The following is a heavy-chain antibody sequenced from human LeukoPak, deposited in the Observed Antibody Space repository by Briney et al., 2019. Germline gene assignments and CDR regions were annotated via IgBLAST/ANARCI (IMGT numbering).Heavy chain of an antibody. CDR2: VKSKTDGGTT. CDR1: GFTFKTAW. D-gene: IGHD6-13*01. V-gene: IGHV3-15*07. J-gene: IGHJ4*02. Sequence: PGGSLRLSCAASGFTFKTAWMNWVRQDPGKRLEWVGRVKSKTDGGTTDYPAPVKGRFSISRDDSRNMLYLEINSLQIEDTAIYYCTADPPTNSRLIDYWGQGTLVAVSS. CDR3: TADPPTNSRLIDY.